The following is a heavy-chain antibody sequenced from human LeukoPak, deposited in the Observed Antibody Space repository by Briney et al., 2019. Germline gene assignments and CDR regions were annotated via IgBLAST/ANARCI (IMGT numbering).Heavy chain of an antibody. CDR1: GFTFSGYE. CDR2: ISTSGKTI. J-gene: IGHJ4*02. V-gene: IGHV3-48*03. CDR3: AREANTAFDY. Sequence: GGSRRLSCAASGFTFSGYEMHWVRQAPGKGLEWVSSISTSGKTIYSADSVKGRFAFSRDNAGNSLYLQMSSLTAEDTALYYCAREANTAFDYWRQGTLVTVSA. D-gene: IGHD2-8*01.